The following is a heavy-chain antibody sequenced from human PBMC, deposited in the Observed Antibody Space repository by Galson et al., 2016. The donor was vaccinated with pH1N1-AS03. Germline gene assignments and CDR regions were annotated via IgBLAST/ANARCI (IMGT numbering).Heavy chain of an antibody. CDR3: ARESPVAGNFDF. CDR2: ISRSSLYI. J-gene: IGHJ4*02. CDR1: GFNFTTYG. V-gene: IGHV3-21*06. D-gene: IGHD6-19*01. Sequence: SLRLSCAASGFNFTTYGMNMNWVRQAPSLEWISFISRSSLYISYADSVKGRFTISRDNAKNSLYLHMNSLRAEDTAVYYCARESPVAGNFDFWGQGTLVSVSS.